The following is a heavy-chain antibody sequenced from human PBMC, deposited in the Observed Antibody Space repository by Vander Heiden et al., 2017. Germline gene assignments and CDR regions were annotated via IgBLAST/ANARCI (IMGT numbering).Heavy chain of an antibody. D-gene: IGHD3-10*01. J-gene: IGHJ6*02. Sequence: QVHLVVSGGGVVLPGRSLSLFRSASGFPFSSYGMHWVRQAPGKGLEWVAVIWYDGSNKYYADSVKGRFTISRDNSKNTLYLQMNSLRAEDTAVYYCARDYNEGMDVWGQGTTVTVSS. CDR1: GFPFSSYG. CDR2: IWYDGSNK. CDR3: ARDYNEGMDV. V-gene: IGHV3-33*01.